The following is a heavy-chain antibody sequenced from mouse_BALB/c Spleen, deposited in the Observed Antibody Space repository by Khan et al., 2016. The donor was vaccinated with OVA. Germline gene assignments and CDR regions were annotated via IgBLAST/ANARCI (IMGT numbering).Heavy chain of an antibody. V-gene: IGHV1S81*02. CDR3: IRNADVGNYFAY. D-gene: IGHD1-1*01. CDR2: IYTGAGRT. J-gene: IGHJ2*01. CDR1: GYTFTNYW. Sequence: QVQLQQPEAELVTPGASVKLSCKASGYTFTNYWVHWVQQRPGQGLEWIGEIYTGAGRTNNNEKFKNKATLTVDKATSTAYQQHTSLTSEDSAVYYFIRNADVGNYFAYWGQGTPLTVSS.